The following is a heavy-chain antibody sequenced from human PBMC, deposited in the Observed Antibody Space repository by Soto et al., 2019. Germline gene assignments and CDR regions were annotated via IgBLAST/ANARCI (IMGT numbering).Heavy chain of an antibody. CDR2: IGLSGDTI. V-gene: IGHV3-48*03. Sequence: GGSLRLSCAVSGFSFTNYEMNWVRQAPGKGLEWIAYIGLSGDTIYYADSVKGRFTISRDHAKNSLELQMNSLRADDTALYYCARESFSASPNFFDYWGRGTQVTVSS. CDR3: ARESFSASPNFFDY. J-gene: IGHJ4*02. CDR1: GFSFTNYE. D-gene: IGHD3-16*01.